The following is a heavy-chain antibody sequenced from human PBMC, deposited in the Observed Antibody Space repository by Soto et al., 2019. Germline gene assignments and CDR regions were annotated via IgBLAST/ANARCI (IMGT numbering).Heavy chain of an antibody. CDR1: GFTFSSYS. J-gene: IGHJ5*02. D-gene: IGHD3-10*01. V-gene: IGHV3-48*02. CDR2: ISSSSSTI. CDR3: ARDKEYYYGSGSLHNWFDP. Sequence: GGSLRLSCAASGFTFSSYSMNWVRQAPGKGLEWVSYISSSSSTIYYADSVKGRFTISRDNAKNSLYLQMNSLRDEDTAVYYCARDKEYYYGSGSLHNWFDPWGQGTLVTVSS.